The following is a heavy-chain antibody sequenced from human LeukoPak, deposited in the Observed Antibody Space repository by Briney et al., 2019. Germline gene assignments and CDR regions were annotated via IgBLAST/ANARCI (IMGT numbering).Heavy chain of an antibody. CDR2: ISVPGGNT. Sequence: GGSLRLSCAASGFTFSTYAMTWVRQAPGKALEWVSLISVPGGNTYYADSVKGRFTISRDNSKNTLYLQMNSLRAEDTAVYYCAKDRSVIVDGAFDIWGQGTMVTVSS. CDR3: AKDRSVIVDGAFDI. D-gene: IGHD1-26*01. J-gene: IGHJ3*02. V-gene: IGHV3-23*01. CDR1: GFTFSTYA.